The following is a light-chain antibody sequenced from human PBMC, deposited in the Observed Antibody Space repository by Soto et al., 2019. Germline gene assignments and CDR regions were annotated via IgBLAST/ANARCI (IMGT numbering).Light chain of an antibody. J-gene: IGKJ4*01. Sequence: EIVLTQSPGALSLSPGERATLSCRASQSVSSSYLAWYQQKPGQAPRLLIYGASSRATGIPTRFSGSRSGAELTLTINSLQSEDFAVYYCQPYNKWPLTVGGGTKV. CDR3: QPYNKWPLT. CDR1: QSVSSSY. CDR2: GAS. V-gene: IGKV3-20*01.